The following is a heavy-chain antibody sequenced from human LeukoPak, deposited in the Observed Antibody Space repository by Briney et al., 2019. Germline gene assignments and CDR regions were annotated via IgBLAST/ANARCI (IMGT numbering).Heavy chain of an antibody. CDR3: ARDFGQGNIVATIGIGCLGY. D-gene: IGHD5-12*01. CDR1: GYTFTGYY. CDR2: INPNSGGT. J-gene: IGHJ4*02. V-gene: IGHV1-2*04. Sequence: ASVNVSCKASGYTFTGYYMHWVRQAPGQGLEWMGWINPNSGGTNYAQKFQGWVTMTRDTSISTAYMELSRLRSDDTAVYYCARDFGQGNIVATIGIGCLGYWGQGTLVTVSS.